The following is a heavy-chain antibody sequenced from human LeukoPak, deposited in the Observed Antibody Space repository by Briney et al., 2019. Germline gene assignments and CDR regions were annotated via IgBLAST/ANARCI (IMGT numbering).Heavy chain of an antibody. V-gene: IGHV3-30*04. CDR1: GFTFSSYA. Sequence: GGSLRLSCAASGFTFSSYAMHWVRQAPGKVLEWVAVISYDGSNKYYADSVKGRFTISRDNSKNTLYLQMNSLRAEDTAVYYCTRDVVTMVRGVRPWQNNYYYYMDVWGKGTTVTVSS. CDR3: TRDVVTMVRGVRPWQNNYYYYMDV. CDR2: ISYDGSNK. D-gene: IGHD3-10*01. J-gene: IGHJ6*03.